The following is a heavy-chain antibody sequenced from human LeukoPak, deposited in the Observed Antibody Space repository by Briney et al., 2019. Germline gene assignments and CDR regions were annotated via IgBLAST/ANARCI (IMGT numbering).Heavy chain of an antibody. CDR3: AIYWNYDPLGMVV. V-gene: IGHV1-2*06. D-gene: IGHD1-7*01. CDR2: INPNSGGT. CDR1: GYTFTGYY. Sequence: EASVKVSCKTSGYTFTGYYMHWVRQAPGRGLEWMGRINPNSGGTNYAQKFQGRVTMTRDTSISTAYMELSRLRSDDTAVYYCAIYWNYDPLGMVVWGKGTTVTVSS. J-gene: IGHJ6*04.